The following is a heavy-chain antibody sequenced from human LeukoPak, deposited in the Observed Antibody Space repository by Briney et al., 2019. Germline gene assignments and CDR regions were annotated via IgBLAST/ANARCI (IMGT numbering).Heavy chain of an antibody. V-gene: IGHV3-53*01. J-gene: IGHJ4*02. Sequence: GGSLRLSCAASGFTVSSNYMSWVRQAPGKGLEWVSVIYSGGSTYYADSVKGRFTISRDNSKNTLYLQMNSLRAEDTAVYYCARDLIVGATLGSDYWGRGTLVTVSS. CDR1: GFTVSSNY. CDR3: ARDLIVGATLGSDY. CDR2: IYSGGST. D-gene: IGHD1-26*01.